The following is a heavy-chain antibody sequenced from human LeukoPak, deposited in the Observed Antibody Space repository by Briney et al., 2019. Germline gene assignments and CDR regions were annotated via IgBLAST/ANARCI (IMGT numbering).Heavy chain of an antibody. V-gene: IGHV4-59*01. CDR2: IYYSGST. CDR1: GGSINECY. J-gene: IGHJ4*02. Sequence: PSETLSLTCTVSGGSINECYWTWIRQPPGKGLEWIGYIYYSGSTNYNPSLKNRVTISVDTSKNQFSLKLSSVTAADTAVYYCARVSSSSWFAPFDYWGQGTLVTVSS. D-gene: IGHD6-13*01. CDR3: ARVSSSSWFAPFDY.